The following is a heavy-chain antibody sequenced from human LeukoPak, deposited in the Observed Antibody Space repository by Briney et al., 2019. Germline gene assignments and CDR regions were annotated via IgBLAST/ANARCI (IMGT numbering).Heavy chain of an antibody. J-gene: IGHJ4*02. CDR3: AKSPPWSMSSGWFWDY. Sequence: GASVKVSCKASGYTFTSYGITWVRQAPGQGLEWMGWISAYNGNTNYTEKLQGRVTMTTDTSTSTAYMELRRLRSDDTAVYYCAKSPPWSMSSGWFWDYWGQGTLVTVSS. V-gene: IGHV1-18*01. CDR2: ISAYNGNT. CDR1: GYTFTSYG. D-gene: IGHD6-19*01.